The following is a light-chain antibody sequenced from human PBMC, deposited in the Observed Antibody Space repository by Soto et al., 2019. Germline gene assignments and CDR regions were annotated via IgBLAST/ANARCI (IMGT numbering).Light chain of an antibody. CDR3: SSYTSSSTVV. J-gene: IGLJ2*01. CDR2: DVS. CDR1: SSDVGGYNY. V-gene: IGLV2-14*01. Sequence: QSALTRPASVSGSPGQSITISCTGTSSDVGGYNYVSWYQQHPGKAPKLMIYDVSNRPSGVSNRFSGSKSGNTASPTISGLQAEDEADYYCSSYTSSSTVVFGGGTKLTVL.